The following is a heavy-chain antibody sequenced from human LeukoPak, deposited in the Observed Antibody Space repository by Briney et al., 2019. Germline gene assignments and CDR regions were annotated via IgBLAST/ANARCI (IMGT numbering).Heavy chain of an antibody. V-gene: IGHV4-39*07. CDR2: IYYSGST. J-gene: IGHJ4*02. Sequence: SETLSLTCTVSGGSISSSSYYWGWIRQPPGKGLEWIVSIYYSGSTYYNPSLKSRVTISVDTSKNQFSLKLSSVTAADTAVYYCARWAEVDYYDSSGYFGYWGQGTLVTVSS. D-gene: IGHD3-22*01. CDR3: ARWAEVDYYDSSGYFGY. CDR1: GGSISSSSYY.